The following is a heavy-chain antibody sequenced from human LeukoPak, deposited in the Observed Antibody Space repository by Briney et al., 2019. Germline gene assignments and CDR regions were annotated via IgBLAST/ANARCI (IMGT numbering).Heavy chain of an antibody. V-gene: IGHV3-48*01. CDR1: GFPLSSYS. J-gene: IGHJ4*02. Sequence: GGSLRLSCVASGFPLSSYSINWIRQAPGKGLEWVSHISPSSGNIYYLDSVQGRFTVSRYNDRNSLFLQIDSPTAEDTAVYFCVRVKGTYFDYWGQGALVTVSS. CDR2: ISPSSGNI. CDR3: VRVKGTYFDY.